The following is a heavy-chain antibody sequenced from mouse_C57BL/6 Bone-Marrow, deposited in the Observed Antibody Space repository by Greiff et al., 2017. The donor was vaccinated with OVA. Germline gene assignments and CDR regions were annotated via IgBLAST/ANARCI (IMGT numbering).Heavy chain of an antibody. Sequence: VQLQQSGAELVRPGTSVKLSCKASGYTFTNYWMHWVKQRPGQGLEWIGVIAPSDSYINYNQKFKGRATLTVDTSSSTAYMHLSSLTSEDSAVYYCAHYGSRLYLHYWGPGTSLTVSS. V-gene: IGHV1-59*01. CDR1: GYTFTNYW. J-gene: IGHJ2*02. D-gene: IGHD1-1*01. CDR3: AHYGSRLYLHY. CDR2: IAPSDSYI.